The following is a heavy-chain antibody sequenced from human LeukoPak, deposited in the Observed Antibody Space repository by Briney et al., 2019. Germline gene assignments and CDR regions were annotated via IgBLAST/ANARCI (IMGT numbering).Heavy chain of an antibody. Sequence: SETLSLTCAVYGGSFSGYYWSWIRQPPGKGLEWIGEINHSGSTNYNPSLKSRVTISVDTSKNQFSLKLSSVTAADTAVYYCASTEDIVVVPAAPFDYWAREPWSPSPQ. CDR3: ASTEDIVVVPAAPFDY. D-gene: IGHD2-2*01. CDR2: INHSGST. CDR1: GGSFSGYY. J-gene: IGHJ4*02. V-gene: IGHV4-34*01.